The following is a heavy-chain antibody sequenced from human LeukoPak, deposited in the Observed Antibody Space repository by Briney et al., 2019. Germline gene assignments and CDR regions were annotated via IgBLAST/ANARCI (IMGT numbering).Heavy chain of an antibody. V-gene: IGHV3-33*01. CDR2: IWYDGSNK. Sequence: PGGSLRLSCAASGFTFSSYGMHWVRQAPGKGLEWGAVIWYDGSNKYYADSVKGRFTISRDNSKNTLYLQMNSLRAEDTAVYYCARDRGYDILTGYYFDYWGQGTLVTVSS. CDR1: GFTFSSYG. CDR3: ARDRGYDILTGYYFDY. J-gene: IGHJ4*02. D-gene: IGHD3-9*01.